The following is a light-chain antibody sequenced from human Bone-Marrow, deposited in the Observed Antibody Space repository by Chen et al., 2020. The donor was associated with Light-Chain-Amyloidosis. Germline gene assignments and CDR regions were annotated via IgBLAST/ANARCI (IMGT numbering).Light chain of an antibody. Sequence: DVQMTQPPSSLSAPVGDRVTITCRASQSISGYLNWYQQKPGKDPKVLIYAASSLQSGVPSRFSGSGSGTDFTLTISSLQPEDFATYYCQQSYSTPLTFGGGTKVEIK. CDR2: AAS. V-gene: IGKV1-39*01. CDR3: QQSYSTPLT. J-gene: IGKJ4*01. CDR1: QSISGY.